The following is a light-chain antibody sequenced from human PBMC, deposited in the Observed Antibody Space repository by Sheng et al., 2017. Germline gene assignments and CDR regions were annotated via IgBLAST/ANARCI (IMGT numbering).Light chain of an antibody. Sequence: EIVLTQSPATLSLSPGERATLSCRASQSVSNYLAWYQQKPGQAPRLLIYDAFNRATGIPDRFSGSGSGTDFTLTISSLEPEDFAVYYCQQRRNWPPLTFGGGTKVEIK. V-gene: IGKV3-11*01. CDR3: QQRRNWPPLT. CDR2: DAF. J-gene: IGKJ4*01. CDR1: QSVSNY.